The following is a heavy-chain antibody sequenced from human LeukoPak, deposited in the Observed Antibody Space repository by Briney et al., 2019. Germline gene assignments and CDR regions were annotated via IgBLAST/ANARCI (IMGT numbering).Heavy chain of an antibody. CDR3: ARLIPVASRGWYFDL. J-gene: IGHJ2*01. CDR2: FYHTGST. D-gene: IGHD6-19*01. CDR1: GGSLSSSY. Sequence: SETLSLTCTVSGGSLSSSYWSWIRQPPGKGLEWIGYFYHTGSTNYHPSLKSRVTISVDTSKNQFSLKLSSVTAADTAFYYCARLIPVASRGWYFDLWGRGTLVTVSS. V-gene: IGHV4-59*01.